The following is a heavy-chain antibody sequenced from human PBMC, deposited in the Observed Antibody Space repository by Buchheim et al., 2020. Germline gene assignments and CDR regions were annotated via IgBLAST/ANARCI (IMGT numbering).Heavy chain of an antibody. CDR3: AGGLTYCSSTSCYGRWFDP. J-gene: IGHJ5*02. CDR2: IYTSGST. V-gene: IGHV4-61*02. D-gene: IGHD2-2*01. CDR1: GGSISSGSYY. Sequence: QVQLQESGPGLVKPSQTLSLTCTVSGGSISSGSYYWSWIRQPAGKGLEWIGRIYTSGSTNYNPSLKSRVTISVDTSKNQFFLKLSSVTAADTAVYYCAGGLTYCSSTSCYGRWFDPWGQGTL.